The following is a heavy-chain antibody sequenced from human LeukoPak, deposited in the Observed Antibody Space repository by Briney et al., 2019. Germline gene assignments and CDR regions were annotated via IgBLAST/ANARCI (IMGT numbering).Heavy chain of an antibody. CDR1: GGSISSYY. CDR2: IYYSGST. J-gene: IGHJ5*02. Sequence: PSETLSLTCTVSGGSISSYYWSWTRQPPGKGLEWIGYIYYSGSTNYNPSLKSRVTISVDTSKNQFSLKLSSVTAADTAVYYCAYGGHSSSRPLRNWFDPWGQGTLVTVSS. D-gene: IGHD6-13*01. V-gene: IGHV4-59*12. CDR3: AYGGHSSSRPLRNWFDP.